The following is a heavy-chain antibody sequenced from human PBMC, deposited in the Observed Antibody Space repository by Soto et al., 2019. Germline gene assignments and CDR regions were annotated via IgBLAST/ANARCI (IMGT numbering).Heavy chain of an antibody. V-gene: IGHV4-39*01. J-gene: IGHJ4*02. CDR3: ATVKFDLPASFDY. CDR2: IYYSGST. D-gene: IGHD3-9*01. Sequence: PSETLSLTCTVSGGSIHSDYHYWGWIRQPPGKGLEWIGSIYYSGSTYYNPSLKSRVTISVDTSKNQFSLKVPSVTAADTAIYYCATVKFDLPASFDYWGQGSLVTVSS. CDR1: GGSIHSDYHY.